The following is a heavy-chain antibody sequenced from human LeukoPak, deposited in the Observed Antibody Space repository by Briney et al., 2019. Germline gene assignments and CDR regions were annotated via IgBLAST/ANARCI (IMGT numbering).Heavy chain of an antibody. V-gene: IGHV3-30*18. CDR3: AKDYLDYGGSYWYLDL. CDR2: ISYDGSNK. CDR1: GFTFSSYG. D-gene: IGHD4-23*01. Sequence: PGGSLRLSCAASGFTFSSYGMHWVRQAPGKGLEWVAVISYDGSNKYYADSVKGRFTISRDNSKNTLYLQMNSLRAEDTAVYYCAKDYLDYGGSYWYLDLWGRGTLVTVSS. J-gene: IGHJ2*01.